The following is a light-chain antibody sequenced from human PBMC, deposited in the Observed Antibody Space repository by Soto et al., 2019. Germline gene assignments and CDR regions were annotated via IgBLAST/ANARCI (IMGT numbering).Light chain of an antibody. V-gene: IGKV3-15*01. J-gene: IGKJ4*01. CDR3: QQYHKWPLT. CDR2: GAS. Sequence: EIVMTQFPATLSVSPGERATLSCMASQSVSTNLAWYQQKPGQAPRLLMYGASTRATGMPASFSGSGSGTEFILTISSLQSEDFAVYYCQQYHKWPLTFGGGTKVDIK. CDR1: QSVSTN.